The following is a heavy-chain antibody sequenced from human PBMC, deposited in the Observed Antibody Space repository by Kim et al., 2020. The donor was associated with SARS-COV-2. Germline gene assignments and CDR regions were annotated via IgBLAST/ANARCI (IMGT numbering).Heavy chain of an antibody. J-gene: IGHJ5*02. CDR2: IYTSGST. V-gene: IGHV4-4*07. Sequence: SETLSLTYTVSGGSISSYYWSWIRQPAGKGLEWIGRIYTSGSTNYNPSLKSRVTMSVDTSKNQFSLKLSSVTAADTAVYYCARDFWARNGLINWFDPWGQGTLVTVSS. CDR3: ARDFWARNGLINWFDP. D-gene: IGHD2-8*01. CDR1: GGSISSYY.